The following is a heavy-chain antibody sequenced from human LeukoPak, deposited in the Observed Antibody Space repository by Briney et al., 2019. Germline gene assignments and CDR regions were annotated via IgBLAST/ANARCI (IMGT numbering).Heavy chain of an antibody. CDR3: ARTTEGGYTYDYFYYYYMDV. CDR2: IYHSGNS. CDR1: DFSITRGYY. V-gene: IGHV4-38-2*02. D-gene: IGHD5-18*01. J-gene: IGHJ6*03. Sequence: SETLSLTCSVFDFSITRGYYWGWIRQSPGKGLEWIGSIYHSGNSFYNPSLKSRVTISVDTSKNQFSLKLSSVTAADTAVYYCARTTEGGYTYDYFYYYYMDVWGKGTTVTISS.